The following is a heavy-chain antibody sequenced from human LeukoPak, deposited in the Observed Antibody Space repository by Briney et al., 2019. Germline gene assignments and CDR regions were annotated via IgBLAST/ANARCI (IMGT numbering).Heavy chain of an antibody. Sequence: PGGSLRLSCAASGFTFSSYWMSWVSQAPGKGLEWVANIKQDGSEKYYVDSVKGRFTISRDNAKNSLYLQMNSLRAEDTAVYYCARDTSQIQPPDYYYYYGMDVWGQGTTVTVSS. V-gene: IGHV3-7*03. CDR3: ARDTSQIQPPDYYYYYGMDV. J-gene: IGHJ6*02. CDR1: GFTFSSYW. D-gene: IGHD5-18*01. CDR2: IKQDGSEK.